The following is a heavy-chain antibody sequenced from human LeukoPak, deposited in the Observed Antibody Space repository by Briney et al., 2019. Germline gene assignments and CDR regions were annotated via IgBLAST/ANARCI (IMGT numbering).Heavy chain of an antibody. D-gene: IGHD3-3*01. CDR2: ISSNGGIT. V-gene: IGHV3-23*01. CDR1: VFTFNAYA. J-gene: IGHJ4*02. Sequence: GSRRLSCAASVFTFNAYAMSWVRQAPGKGLEWVSAISSNGGITYYADPVKARFTLSRDNSKNMLYLQMNSLRAQDTAIYYCASGYEFWSGHYTVGGATNWGQG. CDR3: ASGYEFWSGHYTVGGATN.